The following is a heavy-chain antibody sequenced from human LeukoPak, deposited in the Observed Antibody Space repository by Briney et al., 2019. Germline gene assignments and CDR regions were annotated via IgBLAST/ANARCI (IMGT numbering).Heavy chain of an antibody. Sequence: PGGSLRLSCAASGFTFSSYSMNWVRQAPGKGLEWVSSISSSSGYIYYADSVKGRFTISRDNAKNSLYLQMNSLRAEDTAVYYCARVAVAGLYFDYWGQGTLVTVSS. CDR1: GFTFSSYS. CDR3: ARVAVAGLYFDY. V-gene: IGHV3-21*01. J-gene: IGHJ4*02. CDR2: ISSSSGYI. D-gene: IGHD6-19*01.